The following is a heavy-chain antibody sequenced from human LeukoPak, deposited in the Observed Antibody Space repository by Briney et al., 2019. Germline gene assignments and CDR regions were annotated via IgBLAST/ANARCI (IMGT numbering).Heavy chain of an antibody. CDR1: GYTFATYG. Sequence: GASVKVSCKASGYTFATYGISWVRQAPGQGLEWMGWISEYNGNTNYAQKLQGRVTMTTDTSTSTAYMELRSLRSDDAAVYYCARDRVRRGYGSGYYYYGMDVWGQGTTVTVSS. D-gene: IGHD3-10*01. J-gene: IGHJ6*02. V-gene: IGHV1-18*01. CDR3: ARDRVRRGYGSGYYYYGMDV. CDR2: ISEYNGNT.